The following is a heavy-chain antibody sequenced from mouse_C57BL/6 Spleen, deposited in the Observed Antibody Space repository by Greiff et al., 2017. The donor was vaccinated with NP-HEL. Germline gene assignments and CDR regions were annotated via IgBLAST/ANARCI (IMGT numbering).Heavy chain of an antibody. CDR3: ARGGIYYDYDGYAMDY. Sequence: VKLVESGPELVKPGASVKLSRKASGYTFTSYDINWVKQRPGQGLEWIGWIYPRDGSTKYNEKFKGKATLTVDTSSSTAYMELHSLTSEDSAVYFCARGGIYYDYDGYAMDYWGQGTSVTVSS. D-gene: IGHD2-4*01. CDR2: IYPRDGST. CDR1: GYTFTSYD. J-gene: IGHJ4*01. V-gene: IGHV1-85*01.